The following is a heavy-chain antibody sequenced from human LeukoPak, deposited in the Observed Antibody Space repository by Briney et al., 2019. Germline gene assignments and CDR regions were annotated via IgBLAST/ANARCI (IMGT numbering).Heavy chain of an antibody. J-gene: IGHJ6*02. Sequence: GGSLRLSCAASGFAFHAFDMYWVRQAPGKGLEWVSRINSDGGKTYYADSVRGRFTISRDNSKNSLYLQMNSLRTDDAALYYCATWAFYHGLDVWGQGTTVAVSS. CDR3: ATWAFYHGLDV. D-gene: IGHD1-26*01. V-gene: IGHV3-43*02. CDR2: INSDGGKT. CDR1: GFAFHAFD.